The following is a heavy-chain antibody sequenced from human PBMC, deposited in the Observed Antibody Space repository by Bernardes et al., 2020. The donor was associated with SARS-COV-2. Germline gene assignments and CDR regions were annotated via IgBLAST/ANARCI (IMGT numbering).Heavy chain of an antibody. CDR3: ATVGDRDSIGWASTDSFDS. D-gene: IGHD6-19*01. CDR1: GGSITY. CDR2: VYYTGST. Sequence: SETLSLTCTVSGGSITYWGWIRQPPGKGLEWIGNVYYTGSTYYNPSLKSRVTISLDKSKRQFSLKLTSVIAADTAVYYCATVGDRDSIGWASTDSFDSWGQGTLVTVSS. V-gene: IGHV4-39*01. J-gene: IGHJ4*02.